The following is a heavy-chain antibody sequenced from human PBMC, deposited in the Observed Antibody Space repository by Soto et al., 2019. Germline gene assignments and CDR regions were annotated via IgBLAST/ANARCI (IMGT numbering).Heavy chain of an antibody. J-gene: IGHJ4*02. CDR1: GGTIISGDYY. Sequence: LSETLSLTCTVSGGTIISGDYYWSWIRQPPGKGLEWIGYIYYSGSTYYNPSLKSRVTISVDTSKNQFSLKLSSVTAADTAVYYCAREGKYCSGGSCYKESFDYWGQGTLVTVSS. V-gene: IGHV4-30-4*01. CDR2: IYYSGST. D-gene: IGHD2-15*01. CDR3: AREGKYCSGGSCYKESFDY.